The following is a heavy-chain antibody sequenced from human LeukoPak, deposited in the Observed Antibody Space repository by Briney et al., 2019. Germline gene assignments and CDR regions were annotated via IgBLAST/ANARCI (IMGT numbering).Heavy chain of an antibody. CDR1: GGFINSYY. Sequence: SETLSLTCTASGGFINSYYWSWLRQPAGKGLEWIGRIYTSGSTNYNPSLKSRVTMSVDTSKNQFSLKLSSVTAADTAVYYCARDAYYGSGSYKYYFDYGGQGTLVTVSS. J-gene: IGHJ4*02. V-gene: IGHV4-4*07. CDR3: ARDAYYGSGSYKYYFDY. D-gene: IGHD3-10*01. CDR2: IYTSGST.